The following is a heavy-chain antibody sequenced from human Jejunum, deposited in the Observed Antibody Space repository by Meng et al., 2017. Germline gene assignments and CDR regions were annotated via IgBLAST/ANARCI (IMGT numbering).Heavy chain of an antibody. Sequence: GGSLRLSCAASGFTFSNYAMTWVRQAPRKGLEWVSDISANGGSPYYADSVKGRFTISRDNSKNTLYLQMNSLRAEDTAVYYCAKVGPFYDMLTGYFIDKYYFDSWGQGTLVTVSS. V-gene: IGHV3-23*01. CDR2: ISANGGSP. D-gene: IGHD3-9*01. CDR1: GFTFSNYA. J-gene: IGHJ4*02. CDR3: AKVGPFYDMLTGYFIDKYYFDS.